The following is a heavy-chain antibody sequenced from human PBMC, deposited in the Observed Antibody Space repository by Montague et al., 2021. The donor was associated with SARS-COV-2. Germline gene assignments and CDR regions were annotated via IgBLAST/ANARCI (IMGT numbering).Heavy chain of an antibody. CDR2: IYYSWSS. D-gene: IGHD2-15*01. CDR3: ASPGGYCSGGSCYYVY. CDR1: GGSISSYY. J-gene: IGHJ4*02. Sequence: SETLSLTCTVSGGSISSYYWSWIRQPPGKGLEWICYIYYSWSSNYNPSLKSRVTISIDTSKNPFSLNLNSVTAADGAVYYCASPGGYCSGGSCYYVYWGQGTLVTVSS. V-gene: IGHV4-59*01.